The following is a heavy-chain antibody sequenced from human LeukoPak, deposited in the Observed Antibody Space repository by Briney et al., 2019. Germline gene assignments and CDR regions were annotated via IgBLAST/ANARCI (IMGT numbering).Heavy chain of an antibody. CDR2: IYTSGST. CDR1: GGSINSGSYY. V-gene: IGHV4-61*09. J-gene: IGHJ4*02. D-gene: IGHD2-2*01. CDR3: AREGWDSEYQLLLDY. Sequence: SETLSLTCTVSGGSINSGSYYWSCLRQPAGTGLEWIGHIYTSGSTNYNPSLKSRVTISVNTSKNQFSLKLSSVTAADTAVYYCAREGWDSEYQLLLDYWGQGTLVTVSS.